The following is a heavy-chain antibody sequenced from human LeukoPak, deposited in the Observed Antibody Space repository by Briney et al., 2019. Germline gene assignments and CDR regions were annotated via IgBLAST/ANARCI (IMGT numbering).Heavy chain of an antibody. V-gene: IGHV3-23*01. CDR3: ARDDAQMTTVVSDAFDI. D-gene: IGHD4-23*01. J-gene: IGHJ3*02. Sequence: GGSLRLSCAASGFTFSSYAMSWVRQAPGKGLEWVSTISGNGRSTYYGDSVKGRFTISRDNSKNTLSLQMSSLRAEDTAVYYCARDDAQMTTVVSDAFDIWGQGTMVTVSS. CDR2: ISGNGRST. CDR1: GFTFSSYA.